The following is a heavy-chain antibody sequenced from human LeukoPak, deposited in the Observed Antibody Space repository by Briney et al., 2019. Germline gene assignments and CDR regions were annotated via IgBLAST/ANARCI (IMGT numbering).Heavy chain of an antibody. CDR2: IGGSGVTT. CDR1: GFTFSSYA. J-gene: IGHJ4*02. D-gene: IGHD1-1*01. Sequence: PGGSLRLSCAASGFTFSSYAMNWVCQAPGKGLEWVSAIGGSGVTTFYADSVKGRFTISRDSSTNTLYLQMNSLRAEDTAVYYCAKDRQRKQPRGFDYWGQGTLVTVSS. CDR3: AKDRQRKQPRGFDY. V-gene: IGHV3-23*01.